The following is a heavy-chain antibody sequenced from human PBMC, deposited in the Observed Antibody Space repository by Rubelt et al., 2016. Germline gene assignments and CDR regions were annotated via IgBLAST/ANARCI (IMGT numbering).Heavy chain of an antibody. D-gene: IGHD2-15*01. Sequence: QVQLVQSGAEVKKPGSSVKVSCKASGGTFSSYAINWVRQAPGQGLEWMGWINPNSGGTNYAQKFQGRVTMTRDTSISTAYMELSRLRSDDTAVYYCARDYCSGGSCYSVFDYWGQGTLVTVSS. V-gene: IGHV1-2*02. CDR3: ARDYCSGGSCYSVFDY. J-gene: IGHJ4*02. CDR2: INPNSGGT. CDR1: GGTFSSYA.